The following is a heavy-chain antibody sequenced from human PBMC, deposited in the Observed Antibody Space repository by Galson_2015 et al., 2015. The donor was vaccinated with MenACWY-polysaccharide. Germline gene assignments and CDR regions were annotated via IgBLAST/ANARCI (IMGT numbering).Heavy chain of an antibody. CDR1: GYIFNNYW. Sequence: QSGAEVKKPGESLKISCKASGYIFNNYWIGWVRQMPDKGLEWMGRIFPDNSDPRYSPSFQGKVTVSVDRSTSTAFLHLSGLKASAAGRYYCTRRRWLGGPFYCYFWGQGSLVTVSS. D-gene: IGHD5-24*01. CDR3: TRRRWLGGPFYCYF. CDR2: IFPDNSDP. V-gene: IGHV5-51*03. J-gene: IGHJ4*02.